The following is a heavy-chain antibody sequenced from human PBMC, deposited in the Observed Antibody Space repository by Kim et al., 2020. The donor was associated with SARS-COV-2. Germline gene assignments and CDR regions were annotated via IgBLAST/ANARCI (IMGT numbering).Heavy chain of an antibody. CDR1: GGTFSSYA. D-gene: IGHD4-17*01. V-gene: IGHV1-69*13. CDR2: IIPNFGTA. J-gene: IGHJ4*02. Sequence: SVKVSCKASGGTFSSYAISWVRQAPGQGLEWMGGIIPNFGTANYAQKFQGRVTITADESTSTAYMELSSLRSEDTAVYYCAITGVYGDYVRVLDYWGQGTLVTVSS. CDR3: AITGVYGDYVRVLDY.